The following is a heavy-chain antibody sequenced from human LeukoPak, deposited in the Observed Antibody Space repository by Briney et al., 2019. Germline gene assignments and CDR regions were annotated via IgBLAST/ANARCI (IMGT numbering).Heavy chain of an antibody. CDR2: ISGSGGST. D-gene: IGHD6-19*01. Sequence: GGSLRLFCAASGFTFSSYAMSWVRQAPGKGLEWVSAISGSGGSTYYADSVKGRFTISRDNSKNTLYLQMNSLRAEDTAVYYCAKWTFSSDWSQSYYFDYWGQGTLVSVSS. CDR3: AKWTFSSDWSQSYYFDY. V-gene: IGHV3-23*01. J-gene: IGHJ4*02. CDR1: GFTFSSYA.